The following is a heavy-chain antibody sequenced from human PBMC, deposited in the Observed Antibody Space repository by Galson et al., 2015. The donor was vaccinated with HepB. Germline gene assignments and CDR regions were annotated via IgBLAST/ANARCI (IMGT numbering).Heavy chain of an antibody. J-gene: IGHJ4*02. D-gene: IGHD3-10*01. CDR3: ARAVLVRGVNGDY. CDR2: INAGNGNT. V-gene: IGHV1-3*01. CDR1: GYTFTSYA. Sequence: SVKVSCKASGYTFTSYAMHWVRQAPGQRLEWMGWINAGNGNTKYSQKFQGRVTITRDTSASTAYMELSSLRSEDTAVYYCARAVLVRGVNGDYWGQGTLVTVSS.